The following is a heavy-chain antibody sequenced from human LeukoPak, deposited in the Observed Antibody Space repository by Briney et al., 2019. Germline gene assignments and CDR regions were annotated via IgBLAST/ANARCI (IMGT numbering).Heavy chain of an antibody. CDR2: IKQDGSEQ. CDR3: ARVRSVAGRPDYFDY. CDR1: GFTFTAYW. V-gene: IGHV3-7*01. Sequence: GGSLRLSCEGSGFTFTAYWMTWVRQAPGKGLEWVANIKQDGSEQYSVDSVKGRFTISRDNAKNSLYLQMNSLRAEDTAVYYCARVRSVAGRPDYFDYWGQGTLVTVSS. D-gene: IGHD6-6*01. J-gene: IGHJ4*02.